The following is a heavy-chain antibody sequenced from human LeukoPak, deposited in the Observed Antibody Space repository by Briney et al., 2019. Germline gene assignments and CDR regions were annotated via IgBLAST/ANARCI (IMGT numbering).Heavy chain of an antibody. J-gene: IGHJ4*02. D-gene: IGHD5-12*01. CDR1: GFTFSSYA. CDR2: ISGSGGST. V-gene: IGHV3-23*01. Sequence: GGSLRLSCAASGFTFSSYAMSWVRQAPGKGLEWVSAISGSGGSTYYADSVKGRFTISRDNSKNTLYLQMNSLRAEDTAVYYRAKDQGQLVATTNDYFDYWGQGTLVTVSS. CDR3: AKDQGQLVATTNDYFDY.